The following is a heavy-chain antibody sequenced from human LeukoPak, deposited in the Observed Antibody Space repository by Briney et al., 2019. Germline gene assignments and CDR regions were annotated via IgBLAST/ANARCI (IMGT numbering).Heavy chain of an antibody. CDR1: GYRFTSYW. CDR2: IYPGDSET. CDR3: ARLAYYYGSGSYYFDY. D-gene: IGHD3-10*01. Sequence: GESLKISCKGSGYRFTSYWNAWARQMPGKGLEWMGIIYPGDSETRYRPSFQGQVTISADKSISTAHLQWSSLKASDTAMYYCARLAYYYGSGSYYFDYWGQGTLVTVSS. J-gene: IGHJ4*02. V-gene: IGHV5-51*01.